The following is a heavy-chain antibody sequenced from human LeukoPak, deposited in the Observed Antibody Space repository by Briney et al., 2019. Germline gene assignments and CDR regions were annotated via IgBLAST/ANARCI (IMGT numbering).Heavy chain of an antibody. CDR1: GFTFSDYY. CDR3: ARDREYQNGMDV. V-gene: IGHV3-11*04. Sequence: PGGSLRLSCAASGFTFSDYYMSWIRQAPGKGLEWVSCISSSGSTIYYADSVKGRFTISRDNAKNSLYLQMNSLGAEDTAVYYCARDREYQNGMDVWGQGTTVTVSS. J-gene: IGHJ6*02. CDR2: ISSSGSTI. D-gene: IGHD2-2*01.